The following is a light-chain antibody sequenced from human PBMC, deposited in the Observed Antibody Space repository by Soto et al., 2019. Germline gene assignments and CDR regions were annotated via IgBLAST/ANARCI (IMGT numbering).Light chain of an antibody. Sequence: EIVMTQSPATRSVSPGERATLSCRASQSVTNKLAWYQQKPGQAPRLLIYGASARATDIPARFSGSGSGTEFTLTISSLQFEDFAVYYCQQYDSWSPLTFGGGTKVEIK. CDR2: GAS. V-gene: IGKV3-15*01. J-gene: IGKJ4*01. CDR1: QSVTNK. CDR3: QQYDSWSPLT.